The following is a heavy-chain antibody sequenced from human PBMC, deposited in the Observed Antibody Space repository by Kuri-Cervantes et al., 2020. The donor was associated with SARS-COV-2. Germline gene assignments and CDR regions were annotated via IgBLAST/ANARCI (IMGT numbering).Heavy chain of an antibody. D-gene: IGHD3-3*01. CDR2: IGTSGTTK. J-gene: IGHJ6*03. CDR1: GFIFSDYY. Sequence: GESLKISCAASGFIFSDYYMTWIRQAPGKGLEWVSNIGTSGTTKYYADSVKGRFTISRDNAKNSLYLQMNSLRAEDTAVYYCARDRHITIFGVVMGIQSAYYYYYMDVWGKGTTVTVSS. CDR3: ARDRHITIFGVVMGIQSAYYYYYMDV. V-gene: IGHV3-11*04.